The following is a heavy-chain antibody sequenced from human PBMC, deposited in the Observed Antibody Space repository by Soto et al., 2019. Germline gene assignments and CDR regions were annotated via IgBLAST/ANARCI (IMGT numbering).Heavy chain of an antibody. Sequence: EVQLLESGGGLVQPGGSLRLSCAASGITFSSYAMSWVRQAPGKGLEWVSIIGVGGGDRYYPESVKGRFTIARDNSRDTLYLEMNSLRDEDTAVYYCARVRFGELVWGQGTLVTVSS. D-gene: IGHD3-10*01. V-gene: IGHV3-23*01. J-gene: IGHJ4*02. CDR2: IGVGGGDR. CDR3: ARVRFGELV. CDR1: GITFSSYA.